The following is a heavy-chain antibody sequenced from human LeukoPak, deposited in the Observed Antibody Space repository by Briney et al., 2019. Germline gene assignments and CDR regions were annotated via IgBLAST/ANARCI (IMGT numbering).Heavy chain of an antibody. V-gene: IGHV3-23*01. Sequence: GGSLRLSCAASGFTFSSYGMSWVRQAPGKGLEWVSAISGSGGSTYYADSVKGRFTISRDNSKNTLYLQMNSMRDEDTAVYYCAKRGESYYYGSGSSYYYYYMDVWGKGTTVTISS. D-gene: IGHD3-10*01. CDR1: GFTFSSYG. CDR3: AKRGESYYYGSGSSYYYYYMDV. CDR2: ISGSGGST. J-gene: IGHJ6*03.